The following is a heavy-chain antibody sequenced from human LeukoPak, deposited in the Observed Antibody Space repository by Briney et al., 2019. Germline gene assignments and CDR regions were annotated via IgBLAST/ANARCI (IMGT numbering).Heavy chain of an antibody. CDR3: ARELPPLEKYYFDY. CDR1: GFIFSRYG. CDR2: IWYDGSNK. J-gene: IGHJ4*02. Sequence: GRSLRLSCGVSGFIFSRYGMHWVRQAPGKGLQWVAVIWYDGSNKYYADSVKGRFTISRDNSKNTLSLQMNSLRAEDTAVYYCARELPPLEKYYFDYWGQGTLVTVSS. V-gene: IGHV3-33*01. D-gene: IGHD3-3*01.